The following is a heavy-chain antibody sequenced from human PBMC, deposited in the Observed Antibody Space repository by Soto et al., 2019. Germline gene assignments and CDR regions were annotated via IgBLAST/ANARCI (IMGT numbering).Heavy chain of an antibody. Sequence: LRLSCAASGFSFNSYRMSWVRQAPGKGLEWLACVEEDGSDKYYVDSVKGRFTISRDNAKSSVYLQMNSPRAEDTAVYYCAKDRGPYGSGPDNYWGQGTLDTVSS. CDR1: GFSFNSYR. J-gene: IGHJ4*02. D-gene: IGHD3-10*01. CDR3: AKDRGPYGSGPDNY. V-gene: IGHV3-7*03. CDR2: VEEDGSDK.